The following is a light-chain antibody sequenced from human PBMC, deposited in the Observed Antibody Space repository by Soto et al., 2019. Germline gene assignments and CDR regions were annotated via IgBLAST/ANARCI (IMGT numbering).Light chain of an antibody. Sequence: QSALTQPASVSGSPGQSITISCTGTSSDVGSYNYVSWYQQHPGKAHKLMIYEVRDRPSGISSRFSGSKSGNTASLTISGLQTEDESDYYCSSYTSSSTLFGTGTKLTVL. CDR2: EVR. CDR3: SSYTSSSTL. V-gene: IGLV2-14*01. CDR1: SSDVGSYNY. J-gene: IGLJ1*01.